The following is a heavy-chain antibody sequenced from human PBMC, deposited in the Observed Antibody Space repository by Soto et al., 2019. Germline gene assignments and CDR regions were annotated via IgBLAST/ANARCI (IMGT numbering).Heavy chain of an antibody. Sequence: AGSLTLSCAASGFTFSSYSMNWVRQAPGKGLEWVSSISSSSSYIYYADSVKGRFTISRDNAKNSLYLQMNSLGAEDTAVYYCAIDRGAVADHFDYWGQGTLVTVSS. CDR1: GFTFSSYS. CDR3: AIDRGAVADHFDY. V-gene: IGHV3-21*01. CDR2: ISSSSSYI. J-gene: IGHJ4*02. D-gene: IGHD6-19*01.